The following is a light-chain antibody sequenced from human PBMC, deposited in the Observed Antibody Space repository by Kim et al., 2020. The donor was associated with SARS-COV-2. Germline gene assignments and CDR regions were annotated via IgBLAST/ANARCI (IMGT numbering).Light chain of an antibody. V-gene: IGLV2-14*03. J-gene: IGLJ1*01. CDR1: RSDVGGYNY. CDR3: SSYTSSSTLV. Sequence: GPSITISCTGTRSDVGGYNYVSWDQQHPGKAPKLMIYDVSNRPSGVSNRFSGSKSGNTASLTISGLQAEDEADYYCSSYTSSSTLVFGTGTKVTVL. CDR2: DVS.